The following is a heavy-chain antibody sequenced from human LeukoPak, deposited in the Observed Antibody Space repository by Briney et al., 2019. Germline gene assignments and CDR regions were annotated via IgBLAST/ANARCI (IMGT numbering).Heavy chain of an antibody. CDR2: ISSSGSTI. V-gene: IGHV3-48*01. Sequence: QPGGSLRLSCAVSGIIFSSYSMNWVRQAPGKGLEWVSYISSSGSTIYYADSVKGRFTISRDNAKNSLYLQMNSLRAEDTAVYYCASCSSYYDSSGYLDYWGQGTLVTVSS. D-gene: IGHD3-22*01. J-gene: IGHJ4*02. CDR1: GIIFSSYS. CDR3: ASCSSYYDSSGYLDY.